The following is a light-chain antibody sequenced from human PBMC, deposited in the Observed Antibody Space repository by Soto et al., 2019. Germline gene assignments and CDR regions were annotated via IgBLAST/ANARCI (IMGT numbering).Light chain of an antibody. CDR2: ELS. Sequence: VXXQTPLSLSVXXXXPASXSXXSSRSLLHTNGQTYLYWYVHKAGQSPQLLIYELSKRFSGVPERFSGSGSGTDFTLKISRVEADDVGIYYCMQSIQVPSFGQGTKLEI. V-gene: IGKV2D-29*02. J-gene: IGKJ2*01. CDR3: MQSIQVPS. CDR1: RSLLHTNGQTY.